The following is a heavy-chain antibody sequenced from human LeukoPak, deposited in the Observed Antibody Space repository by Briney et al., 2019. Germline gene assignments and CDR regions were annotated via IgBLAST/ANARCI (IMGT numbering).Heavy chain of an antibody. D-gene: IGHD2-21*02. CDR1: GYSFVGYG. J-gene: IGHJ2*01. CDR2: FNPENGNT. Sequence: ASVKVSCKASGYSFVGYGITWVRQVPGQGLEWMGWFNPENGNTNYAQKVQGRVTMTADTSTSTSYMELRSLRSDDTAVYYCARDPGGPYCGGDCYSRYFDLWGRGTLVTVSS. CDR3: ARDPGGPYCGGDCYSRYFDL. V-gene: IGHV1-18*01.